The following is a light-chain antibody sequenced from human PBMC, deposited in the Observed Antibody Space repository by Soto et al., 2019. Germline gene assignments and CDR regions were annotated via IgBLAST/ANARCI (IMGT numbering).Light chain of an antibody. V-gene: IGLV2-8*01. CDR1: SSDVGAYNY. J-gene: IGLJ1*01. CDR3: SSLAGGNIREV. Sequence: QSVLTQPPSASGSPGQSVTISCTGTSSDVGAYNYVSWYQQHPGKAPKLLIYDVTKRPSGVPDRFSGSKSGNTASLTVSGLQAEDGADYYCSSLAGGNIREVFGTGTKLTVL. CDR2: DVT.